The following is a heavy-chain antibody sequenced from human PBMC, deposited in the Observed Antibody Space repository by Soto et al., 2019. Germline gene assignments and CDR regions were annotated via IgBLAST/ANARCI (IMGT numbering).Heavy chain of an antibody. CDR3: ARDVESIAARQREDAFDI. V-gene: IGHV1-18*01. J-gene: IGHJ3*02. CDR1: GYTFTSYG. CDR2: ISAYNGNT. Sequence: ASVKVSCKASGYTFTSYGISWVRQAPGQGLEWMGWISAYNGNTNYAQKLQGRVTMTTDTSTSTAYMELRSLRSDDTAVYYCARDVESIAARQREDAFDIWGQGTMVTVSS. D-gene: IGHD6-6*01.